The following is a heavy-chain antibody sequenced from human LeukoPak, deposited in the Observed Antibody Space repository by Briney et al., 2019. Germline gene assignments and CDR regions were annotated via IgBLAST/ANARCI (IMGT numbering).Heavy chain of an antibody. CDR1: GGTFSSYA. V-gene: IGHV1-69*04. Sequence: SVKVSCKASGGTFSSYAISWVRQAPGQGLEWMGRIIPILGIANYAQKFQGRVTITADKSTSTAYMELSSLRSEDTAVYYCARALTGTTPFDYWGQGTLVTVSS. CDR2: IIPILGIA. CDR3: ARALTGTTPFDY. J-gene: IGHJ4*02. D-gene: IGHD1-7*01.